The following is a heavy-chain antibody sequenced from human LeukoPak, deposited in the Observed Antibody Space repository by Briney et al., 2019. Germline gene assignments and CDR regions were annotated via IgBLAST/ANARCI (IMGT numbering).Heavy chain of an antibody. V-gene: IGHV4-59*01. Sequence: PSQTLSLTCTGSGGSISSYYWSWIRQPPGKGLEWIGYIYYSGSTNYNPSLKSRVTISVDTSKNQFSLKLSSVTAADTAVYYCAREAQFRRGTFDIWGQGTMVTVSS. CDR3: AREAQFRRGTFDI. CDR2: IYYSGST. CDR1: GGSISSYY. J-gene: IGHJ3*02.